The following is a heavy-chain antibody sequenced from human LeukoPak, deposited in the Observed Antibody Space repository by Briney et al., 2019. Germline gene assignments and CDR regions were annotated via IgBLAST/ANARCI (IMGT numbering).Heavy chain of an antibody. Sequence: SETLSLTCTVSGGSISSYYWSWIRQPPGKGLEWIGYIYYSGSTNYNPYLKSRVTISVDTTKNQFSLKLSSVTVADTAVYYCARTGAYSGSYYLDYWGQGTLVTVSS. D-gene: IGHD1-26*01. J-gene: IGHJ4*02. CDR3: ARTGAYSGSYYLDY. V-gene: IGHV4-59*01. CDR2: IYYSGST. CDR1: GGSISSYY.